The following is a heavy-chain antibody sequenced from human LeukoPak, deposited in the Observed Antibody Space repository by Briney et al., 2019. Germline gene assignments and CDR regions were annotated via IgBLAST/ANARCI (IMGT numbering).Heavy chain of an antibody. V-gene: IGHV3-7*01. CDR2: IKQDGSEK. J-gene: IGHJ6*03. CDR3: ARDTRGYGYGYSFYYMDV. Sequence: GGSLRLSCAASGFTFSSYWMSWVRHAPGKGLGWVANIKQDGSEKYYVDSVKGRFTISRDNATNSLYLQNNSLRAEGAAVYYCARDTRGYGYGYSFYYMDVWGKGTTVTVSS. D-gene: IGHD5-18*01. CDR1: GFTFSSYW.